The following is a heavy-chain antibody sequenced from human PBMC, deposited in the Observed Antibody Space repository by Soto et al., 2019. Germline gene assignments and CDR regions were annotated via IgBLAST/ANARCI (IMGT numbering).Heavy chain of an antibody. V-gene: IGHV3-7*05. CDR3: ASPNFVVAGNIAFDI. CDR2: INPAGTAK. Sequence: EVQLVESGGGLVQPGGTLRLSCAASGFTFSSYWMTWVRQAPGEGLEWVANINPAGTAKYYVDSVKGRFTISRDNAKNSVYLQMNSLRAEDTAVYYCASPNFVVAGNIAFDIWGLGTMVTVSS. D-gene: IGHD6-19*01. CDR1: GFTFSSYW. J-gene: IGHJ3*02.